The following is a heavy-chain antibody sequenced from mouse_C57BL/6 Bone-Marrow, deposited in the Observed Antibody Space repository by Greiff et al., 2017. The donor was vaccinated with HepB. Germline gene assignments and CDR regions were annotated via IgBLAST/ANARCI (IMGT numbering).Heavy chain of an antibody. CDR3: AREGGGYPPYYAMDY. CDR1: GYTFTSYW. V-gene: IGHV1-64*01. CDR2: IHPNSGST. J-gene: IGHJ4*01. D-gene: IGHD2-2*01. Sequence: VQLQQPGAELVKPGASVKLSCKASGYTFTSYWMHWVKQRPGQGLEWIGMIHPNSGSTNYNEKFKSKATLTVDKSSSTAYMQISSLTSEDSAVYYCAREGGGYPPYYAMDYWGQGTSVTVSS.